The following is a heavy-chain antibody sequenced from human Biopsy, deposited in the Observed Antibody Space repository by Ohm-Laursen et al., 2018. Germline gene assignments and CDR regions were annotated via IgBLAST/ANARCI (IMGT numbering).Heavy chain of an antibody. D-gene: IGHD4-17*01. CDR1: GFTFKNYA. J-gene: IGHJ4*02. Sequence: SLRLSCAASGFTFKNYAMNWLRQAPGKGLDWVLSIDSSAASTFYADSVKGRCTISRDNSKNTLFLQMNSLRAADTAIYYCASDLNGDPSAFDYWGQGTPVTVSS. CDR3: ASDLNGDPSAFDY. V-gene: IGHV3-23*01. CDR2: IDSSAAST.